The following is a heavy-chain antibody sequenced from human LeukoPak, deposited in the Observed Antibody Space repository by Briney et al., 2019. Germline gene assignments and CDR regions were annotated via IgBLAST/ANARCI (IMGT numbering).Heavy chain of an antibody. D-gene: IGHD1-7*01. J-gene: IGHJ4*02. CDR1: GFTFDDYA. Sequence: SGGSLRLSCAASGFTFDDYAMHWVRHAPGKGLEWVSLISGDGGSTYYADSVKGRFTISRDNSKNSLYLQINSLRTEDTALYYCAKDVHRTTGFDYWGQGTLVTVSS. CDR3: AKDVHRTTGFDY. CDR2: ISGDGGST. V-gene: IGHV3-43*02.